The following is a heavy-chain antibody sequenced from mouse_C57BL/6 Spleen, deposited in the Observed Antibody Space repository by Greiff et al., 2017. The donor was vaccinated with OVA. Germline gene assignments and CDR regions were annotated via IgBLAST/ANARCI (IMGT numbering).Heavy chain of an antibody. J-gene: IGHJ1*03. D-gene: IGHD3-3*01. CDR3: ARDRGWYFEV. CDR2: ISYDGSN. V-gene: IGHV3-6*01. CDR1: GYSITSGYY. Sequence: EVKLMESGPGLVKPSQSLSLTCSVTGYSITSGYYWNWIRQFPGNKLEWMGYISYDGSNNYNPSLKNRISITRDTSKNQFFLKLNSVTTEDTATYYCARDRGWYFEVWGTGTTVTVSS.